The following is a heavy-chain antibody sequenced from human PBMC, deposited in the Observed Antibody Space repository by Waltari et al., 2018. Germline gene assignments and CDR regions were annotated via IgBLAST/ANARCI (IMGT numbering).Heavy chain of an antibody. Sequence: QVQLQQWGAGLLKPSETLSLTCAVYGGSFSGYYWSWIRQPPGKGLEWIGEINHSGRTNYNPSLKSRVTISVDTSKNQFSLKLSSVTAADTAVYYCARVEIAAAGTSKAFDIWGQGTMVTVSS. V-gene: IGHV4-34*01. D-gene: IGHD6-13*01. CDR1: GGSFSGYY. J-gene: IGHJ3*02. CDR2: INHSGRT. CDR3: ARVEIAAAGTSKAFDI.